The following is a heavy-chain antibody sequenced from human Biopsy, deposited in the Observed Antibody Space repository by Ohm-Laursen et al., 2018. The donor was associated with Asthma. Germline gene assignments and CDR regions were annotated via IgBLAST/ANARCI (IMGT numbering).Heavy chain of an antibody. V-gene: IGHV1-69*13. CDR2: INSVFGTT. CDR3: ARKAGSCISRTCYSLDF. D-gene: IGHD2-2*01. Sequence: ASVRVSCKSLGGTFNTYVIGWVRQAPGQGLEWMGGINSVFGTTTYPQKFQDRVTITADDSTSTVCMELSSLRSEDTAVYYCARKAGSCISRTCYSLDFWGQGTLVTVSS. CDR1: GGTFNTYV. J-gene: IGHJ4*02.